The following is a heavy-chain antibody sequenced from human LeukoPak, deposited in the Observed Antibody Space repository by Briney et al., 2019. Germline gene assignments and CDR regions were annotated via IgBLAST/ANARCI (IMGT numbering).Heavy chain of an antibody. D-gene: IGHD6-19*01. CDR3: ARSAPLPSSGWAFDI. J-gene: IGHJ3*02. CDR2: IYTSGST. Sequence: PSETLSLTCTVSGGSISSYYWSWIRQPAGKGLEWIGRIYTSGSTNYNPSLKSRVTMSVDTSKNQFSLKLSSVTAADTAVYYCARSAPLPSSGWAFDIWGQGTMVTVSS. V-gene: IGHV4-4*07. CDR1: GGSISSYY.